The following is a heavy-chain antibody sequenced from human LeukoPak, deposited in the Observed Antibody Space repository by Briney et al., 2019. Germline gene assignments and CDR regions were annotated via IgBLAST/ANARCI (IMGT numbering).Heavy chain of an antibody. J-gene: IGHJ3*02. D-gene: IGHD6-13*01. CDR2: ISYDGSNK. Sequence: GRSLRLSCAASGFTFSSYAMHWVRQAPGKGLEWVGVISYDGSNKYYADSVKGRFTISRANSKNPLYLQMNSLRAEHTAVYYCARGLPVDRSSWLKTSGDAFDIWGQGTMVTVSS. CDR3: ARGLPVDRSSWLKTSGDAFDI. CDR1: GFTFSSYA. V-gene: IGHV3-30-3*01.